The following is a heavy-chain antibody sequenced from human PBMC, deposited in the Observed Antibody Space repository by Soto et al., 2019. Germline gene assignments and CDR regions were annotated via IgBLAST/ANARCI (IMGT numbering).Heavy chain of an antibody. CDR3: ARDPTPKKAYYYYGMDV. Sequence: PGGSLRLSCAASGFTFSSYWMHWVRQAPGKGLVWVSRINSDGSSTSYADSVKGRFTISRDNTKNTLYLQMNSLRAEDTAVYYCARDPTPKKAYYYYGMDVWGQGTTVTVSS. CDR1: GFTFSSYW. CDR2: INSDGSST. J-gene: IGHJ6*02. V-gene: IGHV3-74*01.